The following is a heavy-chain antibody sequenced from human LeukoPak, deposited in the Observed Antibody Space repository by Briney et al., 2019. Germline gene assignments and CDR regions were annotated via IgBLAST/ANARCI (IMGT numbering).Heavy chain of an antibody. CDR3: AKFRGTSSSTLDN. Sequence: GGSLRLSCAASGFTFSNYAMSWVRQAPGKGLEWVSDISGSGGSTYFADSVKGRFTVSRDNSKNTLYLQMNSLSAEDTAVYYCAKFRGTSSSTLDNWGQGTLVTVSS. CDR2: ISGSGGST. J-gene: IGHJ4*02. CDR1: GFTFSNYA. V-gene: IGHV3-23*01. D-gene: IGHD2-2*01.